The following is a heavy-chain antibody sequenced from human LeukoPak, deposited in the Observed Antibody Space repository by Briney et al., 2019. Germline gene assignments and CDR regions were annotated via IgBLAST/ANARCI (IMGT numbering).Heavy chain of an antibody. CDR2: VYDTGDT. J-gene: IGHJ4*02. CDR3: ARRATXGNXQXXXFDS. CDR1: GTSITRTY. Sequence: SETLSLTCTVSGTSITRTYWSWIRQPPGRGLESVGYVYDTGDTNYNPSLKSRVTMSLDTSKNQFSLTLSSVTAADTAIYYCARRATXGNXQXXXFDSWGQGIXVTVSS. V-gene: IGHV4-59*08. D-gene: IGHD1-1*01.